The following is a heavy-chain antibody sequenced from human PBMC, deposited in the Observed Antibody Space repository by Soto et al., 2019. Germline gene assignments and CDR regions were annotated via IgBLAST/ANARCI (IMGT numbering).Heavy chain of an antibody. D-gene: IGHD1-26*01. J-gene: IGHJ4*02. CDR2: IYPSGIT. Sequence: SETLSLTCAVSGGSISSSNWWTWVRLPPGKGLEWIGEIYPSGITNYSPSLESRVTMSVDKSKNQFSLKLNSVTAADTAMYYCAREAYKRGATNPFFDYWGQGTLVTVSS. CDR1: GGSISSSNW. V-gene: IGHV4-4*02. CDR3: AREAYKRGATNPFFDY.